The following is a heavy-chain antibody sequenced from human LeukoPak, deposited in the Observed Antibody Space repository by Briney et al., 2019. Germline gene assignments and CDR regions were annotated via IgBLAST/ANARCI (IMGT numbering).Heavy chain of an antibody. CDR1: GFTFSSYV. V-gene: IGHV3-23*01. CDR2: ISGNGRNT. J-gene: IGHJ4*02. Sequence: GGSLRLSCAASGFTFSSYVMSWVRQAPGKGLEWVSTISGNGRNTYYADSVKGRFTISRDNSKITVYLEMNSLRAEDTAVYYCATRDPCSGGSCYGLGYWGQGTLVTVSS. D-gene: IGHD2-15*01. CDR3: ATRDPCSGGSCYGLGY.